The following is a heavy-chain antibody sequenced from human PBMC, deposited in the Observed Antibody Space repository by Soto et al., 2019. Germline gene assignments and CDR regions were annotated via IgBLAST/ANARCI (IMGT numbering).Heavy chain of an antibody. Sequence: MQVVEYGGGLVQPGRSLRLSYAASGFTFDDYAMHWVRQGPGKGLEWVSVISWNSGTIAYADSVKGRFTISRDNANNSLYLQMDSLRVADTALYYCAKGGGPTGFDCWRQGTLVTVSS. D-gene: IGHD6-25*01. CDR1: GFTFDDYA. CDR3: AKGGGPTGFDC. V-gene: IGHV3-9*01. CDR2: ISWNSGTI. J-gene: IGHJ4*02.